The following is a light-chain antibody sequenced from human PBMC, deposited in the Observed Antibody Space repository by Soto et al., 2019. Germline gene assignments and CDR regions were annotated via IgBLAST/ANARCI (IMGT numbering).Light chain of an antibody. CDR3: QHYGNSLT. CDR2: GAS. Sequence: DIVLTQSPGTLSLSPGESVTLSCRASQSVSSSHLAWYQQKPGQAPRPFIYGASRRATGIPDRFSGSGSGTDFTLTISRLQPEDVAVYSGQHYGNSLTFGGGTKVEIK. J-gene: IGKJ4*01. V-gene: IGKV3-20*01. CDR1: QSVSSSH.